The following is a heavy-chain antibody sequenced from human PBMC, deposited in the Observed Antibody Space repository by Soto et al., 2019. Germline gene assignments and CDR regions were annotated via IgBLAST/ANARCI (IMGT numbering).Heavy chain of an antibody. CDR1: GFTFSHYG. CDR3: ARGGAARPDY. V-gene: IGHV3-48*02. CDR2: ISSSSATI. D-gene: IGHD6-6*01. Sequence: PGGPLTLSCAAPGFTFSHYGMNWVRQAPGKGLAWVSYISSSSATIQYADSVKGRFTISRDNAKNSLYLQMNSLRDEDTAVYYCARGGAARPDYWGQGTLVTVSS. J-gene: IGHJ4*02.